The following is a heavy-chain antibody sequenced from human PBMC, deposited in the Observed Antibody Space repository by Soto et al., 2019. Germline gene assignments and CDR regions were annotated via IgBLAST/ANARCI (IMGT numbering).Heavy chain of an antibody. Sequence: ASVKVSCRGSGYTFTGHYRHWVRQAPGKGLEWMGGFDPEDGETIYAQKLQGRVTMTEDTSKDTGYMELSILRSKATAVYYCATENYYDISGYHYWCRRTLLAVSS. D-gene: IGHD3-22*01. V-gene: IGHV1-24*01. CDR1: GYTFTGHY. J-gene: IGHJ4*02. CDR3: ATENYYDISGYHY. CDR2: FDPEDGET.